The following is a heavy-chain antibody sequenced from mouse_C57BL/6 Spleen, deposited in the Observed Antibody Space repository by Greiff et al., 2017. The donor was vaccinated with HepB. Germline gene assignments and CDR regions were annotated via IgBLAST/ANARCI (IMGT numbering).Heavy chain of an antibody. D-gene: IGHD3-2*02. CDR1: GYAFSSSW. CDR3: ASGGDSSGYGY. CDR2: IYPGDGDT. Sequence: VQLQQSGPELVKPGASVKISCKASGYAFSSSWMNWVKQRPGKGLEWIGRIYPGDGDTNYNGKFKGKATLTADKSSSTAYMQLSSLTSEDSAVYFCASGGDSSGYGYWGQGTTLTVSS. J-gene: IGHJ2*01. V-gene: IGHV1-82*01.